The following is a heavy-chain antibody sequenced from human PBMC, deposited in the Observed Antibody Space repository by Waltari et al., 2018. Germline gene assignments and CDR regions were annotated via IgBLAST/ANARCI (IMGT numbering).Heavy chain of an antibody. CDR3: TTGRLDY. V-gene: IGHV3-7*01. CDR2: ITADGSQK. J-gene: IGHJ4*02. CDR1: EFTVSNSW. Sequence: EVQLVESGVGLVQPGGSLRLSCVASEFTVSNSWMTWVRQAPGEGLEWVASITADGSQKYYVDSVMGRFTFSRDTAKNSLYLQMNSLRVEDTAVYYCTTGRLDYWGQGTLVTVSS.